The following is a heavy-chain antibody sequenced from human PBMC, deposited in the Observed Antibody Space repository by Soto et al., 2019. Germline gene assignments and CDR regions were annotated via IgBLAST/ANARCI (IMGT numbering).Heavy chain of an antibody. CDR2: IIPIFGTA. CDR1: GGTFSSYD. Sequence: QVQLVQSGAEVKKPGSSVKVSCKASGGTFSSYDISWVRQAPGQGLEWMGGIIPIFGTANYAQKFQGRVTITADESTRTAYMELSSMRSEDTAVYYCARARNQINPYSCGWNVSILDYYYGMDVWGQGITVTVSS. J-gene: IGHJ6*02. D-gene: IGHD6-19*01. V-gene: IGHV1-69*01. CDR3: ARARNQINPYSCGWNVSILDYYYGMDV.